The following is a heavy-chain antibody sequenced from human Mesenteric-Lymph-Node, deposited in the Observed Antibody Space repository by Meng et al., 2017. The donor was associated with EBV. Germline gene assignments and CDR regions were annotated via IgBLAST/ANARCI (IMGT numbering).Heavy chain of an antibody. CDR2: IFYTGST. CDR1: GGSTINGGHY. D-gene: IGHD4-17*01. J-gene: IGHJ5*02. CDR3: ARDTNGDYGWVDP. Sequence: QVQLQESGPGLVKPSQTLSLTCAVAGGSTINGGHYWTWIRQPPGKGLEWIGYIFYTGSTYYNPSLKRRVTISLDISKNQFSLNLTSVTAADTAVYYCARDTNGDYGWVDPWGQGTLVTVSS. V-gene: IGHV4-30-4*01.